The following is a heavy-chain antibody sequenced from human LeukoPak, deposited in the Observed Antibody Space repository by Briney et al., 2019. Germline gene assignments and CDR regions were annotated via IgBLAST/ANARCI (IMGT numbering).Heavy chain of an antibody. D-gene: IGHD2-2*01. J-gene: IGHJ4*02. CDR2: IRNKANSYAT. CDR3: ARSYCSSTNCYGLDYFDY. CDR1: GFTLSDHY. Sequence: GGSLRLSCATSGFTLSDHYIYWVRQAPGKGLEWVGRIRNKANSYATEYAASVKGRFTISRDDSQNSLYLQMNSLKTEDTAVYYCARSYCSSTNCYGLDYFDYWGQGTLVTVSS. V-gene: IGHV3-72*01.